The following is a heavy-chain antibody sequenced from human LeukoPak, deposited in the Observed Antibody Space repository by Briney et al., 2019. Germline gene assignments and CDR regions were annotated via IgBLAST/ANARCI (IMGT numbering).Heavy chain of an antibody. J-gene: IGHJ6*02. D-gene: IGHD3-16*01. V-gene: IGHV3-7*03. CDR2: INHNGNVN. CDR1: GFKFDDYA. Sequence: GGSLRLSCAASGFKFDDYAMHWARQAPGKGLEWVASINHNGNVNYYVDSVKGRFTISRDNAKNSLYLQMSNLRAEDTAVYFCARGGGLDVWGQGATVTVSS. CDR3: ARGGGLDV.